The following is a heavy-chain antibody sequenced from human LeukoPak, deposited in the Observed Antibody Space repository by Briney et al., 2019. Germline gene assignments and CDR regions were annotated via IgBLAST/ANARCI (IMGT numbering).Heavy chain of an antibody. CDR2: INPSGGST. Sequence: ASVKVSCKASGYTFTSYYMHWVRQAPGQGLEWMGIINPSGGSTSYAQKFQGRVTMTRDTSTSTVYMELSSLRSEDTAVYYCARLGELRYCSSTSCYTPKRYYYMDVWGKGTTVTVSS. CDR3: ARLGELRYCSSTSCYTPKRYYYMDV. V-gene: IGHV1-46*01. D-gene: IGHD2-2*02. J-gene: IGHJ6*03. CDR1: GYTFTSYY.